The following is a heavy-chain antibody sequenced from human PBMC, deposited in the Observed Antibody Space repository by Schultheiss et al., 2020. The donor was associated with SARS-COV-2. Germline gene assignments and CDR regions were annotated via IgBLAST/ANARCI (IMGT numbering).Heavy chain of an antibody. CDR2: ISYDGSNK. V-gene: IGHV3-30*04. CDR3: AKEKHGQWLATSPDY. J-gene: IGHJ4*02. CDR1: GFTFSSYA. Sequence: GESLKISCAASGFTFSSYAMHWVRQAPGKGLEWVAVISYDGSNKYYADSVRGRFTISRDNAKNSLYLQMNSLRAEDTAVYYCAKEKHGQWLATSPDYWGQGTLVTVSS. D-gene: IGHD6-19*01.